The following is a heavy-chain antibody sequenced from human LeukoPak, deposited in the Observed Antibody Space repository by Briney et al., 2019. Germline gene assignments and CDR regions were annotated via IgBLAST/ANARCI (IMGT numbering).Heavy chain of an antibody. CDR1: GFTFSSYS. D-gene: IGHD6-6*01. CDR2: ISWNSGSI. CDR3: AKGGYSSSSRFDY. V-gene: IGHV3-9*03. Sequence: GGSLRLSCAASGFTFSSYSMNWVRQAPGKGLEWVSGISWNSGSIGYADSVKGRFTISRDNAKNPLYLQMNSLRAEDMALYYCAKGGYSSSSRFDYWGQGTLVTVSS. J-gene: IGHJ4*02.